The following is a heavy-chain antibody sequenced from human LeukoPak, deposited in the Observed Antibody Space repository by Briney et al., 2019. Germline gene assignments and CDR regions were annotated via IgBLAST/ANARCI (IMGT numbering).Heavy chain of an antibody. V-gene: IGHV3-9*01. J-gene: IGHJ4*02. CDR1: GFTFDDYA. CDR2: ISWNSGSI. Sequence: GGSLRLSCAASGFTFDDYAMHWVRQAPGKGLEWVSDISWNSGSIGYADSVKGRFTISRDNAKNSLYLQMNSLRAEDTALYYCAKETGGNFGYWGQGTLVTVSS. D-gene: IGHD3-16*01. CDR3: AKETGGNFGY.